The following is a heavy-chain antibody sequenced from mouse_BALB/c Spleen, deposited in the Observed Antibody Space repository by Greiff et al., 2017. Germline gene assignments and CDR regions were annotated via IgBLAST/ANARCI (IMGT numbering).Heavy chain of an antibody. Sequence: EVQGVESGGGLVKPGGSLKLSCAASGFAFSSYDMSWVRQTPEKRLEWVAYISSGGGSTYYPDTVKGRFTISRDNAKNTLYLQMSRLKSEDTAMYYCARRYDYYAMDYWGQGTSVTVSS. J-gene: IGHJ4*01. CDR3: ARRYDYYAMDY. CDR1: GFAFSSYD. CDR2: ISSGGGST. D-gene: IGHD2-10*02. V-gene: IGHV5-12-1*01.